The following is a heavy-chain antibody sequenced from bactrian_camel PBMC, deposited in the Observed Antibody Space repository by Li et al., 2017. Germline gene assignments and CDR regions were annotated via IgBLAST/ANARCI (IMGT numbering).Heavy chain of an antibody. Sequence: QLVESGGGSVQAGGSLRLSCAISEYYYPTYCLGWYWQAPGKERVGVAQITDGGGTMYADSVQGRFTISRDNAKNTLSLQMNNLKPEDTGMYYCAAWAFSVCTVATGLSMNQWWGQGTQVTVS. CDR2: ITDGGGT. CDR3: AAWAFSVCTVATGLSMNQW. D-gene: IGHD6*01. V-gene: IGHV3S53*01. J-gene: IGHJ4*01. CDR1: EYYYPTYC.